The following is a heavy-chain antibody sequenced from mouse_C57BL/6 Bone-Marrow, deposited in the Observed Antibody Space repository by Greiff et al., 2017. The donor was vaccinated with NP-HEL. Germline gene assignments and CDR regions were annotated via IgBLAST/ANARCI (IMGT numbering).Heavy chain of an antibody. D-gene: IGHD4-1*01. CDR1: GFTFSDYG. V-gene: IGHV5-17*01. CDR2: ISSGSSTI. J-gene: IGHJ3*01. Sequence: EVHLVESGGGLVKPGGSLKLSCAASGFTFSDYGMHWVRQAPEKGLEWVAYISSGSSTIYYADTVKGRFTISRDNAKNTLFLQMTSLRSEDTAMYYCARLGTRAYWGQGTLVTVSA. CDR3: ARLGTRAY.